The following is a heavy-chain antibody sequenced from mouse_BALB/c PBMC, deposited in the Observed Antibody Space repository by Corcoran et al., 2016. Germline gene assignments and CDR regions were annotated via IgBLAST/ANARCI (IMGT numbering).Heavy chain of an antibody. CDR3: ASDGKDFDY. J-gene: IGHJ2*01. D-gene: IGHD2-1*01. CDR1: GYTFSSYW. Sequence: QVQLQQSGAELMKPGASVKISCKATGYTFSSYWIEWVKQRPGHGLEWIGEILPGRGSTNYNGKVKGKATFTADTSSNTAYMQLSSLTSEDSAVYYGASDGKDFDYWGQGTTLTVSS. CDR2: ILPGRGST. V-gene: IGHV1-9*01.